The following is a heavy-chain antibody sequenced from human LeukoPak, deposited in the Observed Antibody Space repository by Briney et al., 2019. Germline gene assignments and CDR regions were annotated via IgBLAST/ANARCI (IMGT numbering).Heavy chain of an antibody. J-gene: IGHJ6*03. D-gene: IGHD3-3*01. CDR2: ISSSSSYI. V-gene: IGHV3-21*01. CDR3: ARDFFDFWSGYQDYYYYYMDV. CDR1: GFTFSSYS. Sequence: GRSLRLSCAASGFTFSSYSMNWVRQAPGKGLEWVSSISSSSSYIYYADSVKGRFTISRDNAKNSLYLQMNSLRAEDTAVYYCARDFFDFWSGYQDYYYYYMDVWGKGTTVTVSS.